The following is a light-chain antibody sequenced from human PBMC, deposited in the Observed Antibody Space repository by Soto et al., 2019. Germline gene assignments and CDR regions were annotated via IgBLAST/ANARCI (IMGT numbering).Light chain of an antibody. Sequence: DIQMTQSPSSLSASVGDRVTITCQASQGISTYLNWYQQKPGKAPKLLIYAASSLQSGVPSRFSGSGSGTDFTLTISRLAPEDVAVYYCQQYEDSPVTFGQGTKVDIK. CDR2: AAS. J-gene: IGKJ1*01. CDR1: QGISTY. CDR3: QQYEDSPVT. V-gene: IGKV1-39*01.